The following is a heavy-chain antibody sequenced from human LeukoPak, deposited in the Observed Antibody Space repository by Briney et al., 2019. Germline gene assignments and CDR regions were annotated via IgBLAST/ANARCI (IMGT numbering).Heavy chain of an antibody. V-gene: IGHV3-48*02. CDR3: ASLSSSDWYGDY. Sequence: GGSLRLSCAASGFTFSSYSMNWVRQAPGKGLEWLSYISSSSNNMYYADSVKGRFTISRDNAENSLYLQMSSLGDDDTAVYYCASLSSSDWYGDYWGQGTLVTVSS. D-gene: IGHD6-19*01. CDR2: ISSSSNNM. J-gene: IGHJ4*02. CDR1: GFTFSSYS.